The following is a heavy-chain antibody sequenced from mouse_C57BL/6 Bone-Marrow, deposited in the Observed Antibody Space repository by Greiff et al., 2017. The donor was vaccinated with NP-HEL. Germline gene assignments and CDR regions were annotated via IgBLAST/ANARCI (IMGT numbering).Heavy chain of an antibody. V-gene: IGHV1-80*01. CDR3: ARKAYGSSFGAMDY. CDR1: GYAFSSYW. Sequence: QVQLQQSGAELVKPGASVKISCKASGYAFSSYWMNWVKQRPGKGLEWIGQIYPGDGDTNYNGKFKGKATLTADKSSSTAYMQLSSLTSEDSAVYFCARKAYGSSFGAMDYWGLGTSVTVSS. J-gene: IGHJ4*01. D-gene: IGHD1-1*01. CDR2: IYPGDGDT.